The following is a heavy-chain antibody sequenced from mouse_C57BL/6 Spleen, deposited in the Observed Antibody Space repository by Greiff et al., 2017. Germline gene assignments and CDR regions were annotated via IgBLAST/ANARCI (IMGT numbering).Heavy chain of an antibody. D-gene: IGHD3-3*01. CDR1: GYSITSGYY. V-gene: IGHV3-6*01. CDR3: ARDTDIGGGPGC. CDR2: ISYDGSN. J-gene: IGHJ2*01. Sequence: EVQVVESGPGLVKPSQSLSLTCSVTGYSITSGYYWNWIRQFPGNKLEWMGYISYDGSNNYNPSLKNRISITRDTSKNQFFLKLNSVTTEDTATYYCARDTDIGGGPGCWGQGTTRTVSS.